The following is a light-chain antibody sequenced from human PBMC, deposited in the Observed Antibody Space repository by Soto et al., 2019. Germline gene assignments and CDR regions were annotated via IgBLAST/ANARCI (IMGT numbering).Light chain of an antibody. CDR1: SSDVGGYDY. J-gene: IGLJ1*01. V-gene: IGLV2-8*01. CDR3: SSYAGTHIV. Sequence: QSDLTQPPSASGSPGQSVAISCTGTSSDVGGYDYVSWYQQHPGKAPKLMIYDVTKRPSGVPDRFSGSKSGNTASLTVSGLQAEDEADYYCSSYAGTHIVFGTGTSSPS. CDR2: DVT.